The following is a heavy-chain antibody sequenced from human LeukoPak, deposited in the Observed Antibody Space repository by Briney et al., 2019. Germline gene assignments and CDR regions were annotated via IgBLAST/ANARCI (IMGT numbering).Heavy chain of an antibody. CDR1: GGSIGSNNYY. D-gene: IGHD5/OR15-5a*01. CDR3: AKGNPFYDY. J-gene: IGHJ4*02. Sequence: PSETLSLTCTVSGGSIGSNNYYWGWIRQPPGKGLEWIGNIYTSGSTYYSPSLKSRVIISLDTSENQFSLTLSSVTAADTAVYYCAKGNPFYDYWGQGTLVTVSS. CDR2: IYTSGST. V-gene: IGHV4-39*07.